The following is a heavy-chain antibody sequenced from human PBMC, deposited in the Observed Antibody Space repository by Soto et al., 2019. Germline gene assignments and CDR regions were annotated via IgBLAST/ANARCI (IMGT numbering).Heavy chain of an antibody. CDR1: GXXXXXXXX. J-gene: IGHJ5*02. CDR2: IYHSGST. D-gene: IGHD4-4*01. CDR3: ARDHSNRENWFDP. V-gene: IGHV4-4*02. Sequence: QVQLQETGPGLVKPSGTLSLTCAVSGXXXXXXXXXXXXXXXXXXXLEWIEEIYHSGSTNYNPSLKSRVTISVDKSKNQSSLKLSSVTAADTAVYYCARDHSNRENWFDPWGQGTLVTVSS.